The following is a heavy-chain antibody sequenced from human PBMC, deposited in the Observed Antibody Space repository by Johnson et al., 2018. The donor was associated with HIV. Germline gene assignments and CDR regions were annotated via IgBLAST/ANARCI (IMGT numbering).Heavy chain of an antibody. CDR1: DFTFSNYA. Sequence: QVQLVESGGGVVQPGRSLRIYCAVSDFTFSNYAMHWVRLAPGKGLEWVAVISHDGINKYYADSVRGRFTISRDNSKSTLYLQMKRLRAEDTAVYYCATIVIRSGEYRLLGKMKDDAFDIWSQGTMVIVSS. CDR2: ISHDGINK. D-gene: IGHD2/OR15-2a*01. V-gene: IGHV3-30*14. CDR3: ATIVIRSGEYRLLGKMKDDAFDI. J-gene: IGHJ3*02.